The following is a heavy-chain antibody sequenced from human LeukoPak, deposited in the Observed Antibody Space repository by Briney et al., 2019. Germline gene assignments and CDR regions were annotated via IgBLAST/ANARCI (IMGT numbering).Heavy chain of an antibody. CDR2: IYPGDSDT. Sequence: GESLKISCKGSGYSFTNYWIGWVRQMPGKGLEWMGIIYPGDSDTRYSPSFQGQVTMSADKSITTAYLQWSSLKASDTAIYHCARRVMSRPFDSWGQGTLVTVSS. J-gene: IGHJ4*02. CDR3: ARRVMSRPFDS. CDR1: GYSFTNYW. D-gene: IGHD2-2*01. V-gene: IGHV5-51*01.